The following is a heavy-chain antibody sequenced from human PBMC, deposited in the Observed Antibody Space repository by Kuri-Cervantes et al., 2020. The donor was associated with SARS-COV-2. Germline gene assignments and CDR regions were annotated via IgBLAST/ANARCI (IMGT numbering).Heavy chain of an antibody. Sequence: SETLSLTCTVSGYSISSGYYWDWIRQSPGKGLVWIGEINHTGSTNYNPSLKSRVTISVGASKNQFSLKLNSVTAADTAVYYCARGSYTYYDFWRGPYFDYWGQGTLVTVSS. J-gene: IGHJ4*02. V-gene: IGHV4-38-2*02. D-gene: IGHD3-3*01. CDR3: ARGSYTYYDFWRGPYFDY. CDR1: GYSISSGYY. CDR2: INHTGST.